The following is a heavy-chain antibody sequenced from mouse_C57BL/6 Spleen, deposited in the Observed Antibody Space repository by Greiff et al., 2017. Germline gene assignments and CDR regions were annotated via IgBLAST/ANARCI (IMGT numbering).Heavy chain of an antibody. Sequence: VQLQQSGPGLVQPSQSLSITCTVSGFSLTSYGVHWVRQSPGQGLGWLGVIWRGGSTDYNAAFMYRLSITKDNSKSQVFFKMNSLQADDTAIYYCAAPYDYEALDYWGQGTSVTVSS. CDR1: GFSLTSYG. CDR2: IWRGGST. CDR3: AAPYDYEALDY. J-gene: IGHJ4*01. V-gene: IGHV2-5*01.